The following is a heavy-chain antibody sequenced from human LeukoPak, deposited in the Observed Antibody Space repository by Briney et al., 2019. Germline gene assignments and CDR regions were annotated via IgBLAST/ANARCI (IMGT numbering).Heavy chain of an antibody. J-gene: IGHJ4*02. CDR3: TIGYCSGGSCYGYYFDY. CDR2: IKSKTDGGTT. V-gene: IGHV3-15*01. D-gene: IGHD2-15*01. Sequence: GGSLRLSCAASGFTFSNARMSWVRQAPGKGLEWVGRIKSKTDGGTTDYAAPVKGRFTISRDDSKNTLYLQMNSLKTEDTAVYYCTIGYCSGGSCYGYYFDYWGQGTLVTVSS. CDR1: GFTFSNAR.